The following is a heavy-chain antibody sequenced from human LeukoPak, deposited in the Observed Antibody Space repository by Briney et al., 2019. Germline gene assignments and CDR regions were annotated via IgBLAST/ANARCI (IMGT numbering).Heavy chain of an antibody. J-gene: IGHJ4*02. CDR1: GRSFSGYY. CDR3: ARGLEQQLPHY. D-gene: IGHD6-13*01. Sequence: SEALSLTCAVYGRSFSGYYWSWIRQPPGKGLEWIGEINHSGSTNYNPSLKSRVTISVDTSKNQFSLKLSSVTAADTAVYYCARGLEQQLPHYWGQGTLVTVSS. CDR2: INHSGST. V-gene: IGHV4-34*01.